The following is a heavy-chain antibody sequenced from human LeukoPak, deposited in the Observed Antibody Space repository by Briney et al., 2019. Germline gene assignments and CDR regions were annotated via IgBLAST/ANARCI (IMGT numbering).Heavy chain of an antibody. Sequence: SETLSLTCTVSGGSISSDDYYWSWIRQPPGKGLEWIGYICYSGITYYNPSLKSRVTVSVDTSNNQFSLRLSSVTAADTAVYYCARGTYDWNYASTFDIWGQGTMVTVSS. D-gene: IGHD1-7*01. CDR3: ARGTYDWNYASTFDI. J-gene: IGHJ3*02. CDR1: GGSISSDDYY. CDR2: ICYSGIT. V-gene: IGHV4-30-4*01.